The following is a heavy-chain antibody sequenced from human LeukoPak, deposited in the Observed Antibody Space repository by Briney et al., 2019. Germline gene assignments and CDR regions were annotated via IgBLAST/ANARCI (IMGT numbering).Heavy chain of an antibody. D-gene: IGHD6-13*01. J-gene: IGHJ4*02. Sequence: GGSLRLSCAASGFTFSSYWMSWVRQAPGKGLEWVANIKQDGSEKYYVDSVKGRFTISRDNAKNSLYLQMNSLRAEDTAVYYCARAAYSSSSDFDYWGQGTLVTVSS. CDR1: GFTFSSYW. V-gene: IGHV3-7*01. CDR3: ARAAYSSSSDFDY. CDR2: IKQDGSEK.